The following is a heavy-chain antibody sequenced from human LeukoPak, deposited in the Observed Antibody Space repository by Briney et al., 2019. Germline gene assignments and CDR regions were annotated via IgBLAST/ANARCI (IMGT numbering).Heavy chain of an antibody. CDR3: ARADSSSSWYFDL. J-gene: IGHJ2*01. Sequence: PSETLSLTCTGSGGSISSYYWSWIRQPPGKGLEWIGYIYYSGSTNYNPSLKSRVTISVDTSKNQFSLKLSSVTAADTAVYYCARADSSSSWYFDLWGRGTLVTVSS. CDR2: IYYSGST. D-gene: IGHD6-13*01. V-gene: IGHV4-59*01. CDR1: GGSISSYY.